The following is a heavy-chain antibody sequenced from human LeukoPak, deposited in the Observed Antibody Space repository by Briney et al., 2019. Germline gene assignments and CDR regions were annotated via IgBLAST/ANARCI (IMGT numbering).Heavy chain of an antibody. Sequence: GGSLRLSCAVSGFTLTNHGVSWVRQARGKGLEWVSIITGTGGRYYGDSVNGRFILSRDNSKNTVYLQMNSLRAEDTAVYHCAKKSGDHFHFDFWGQGTLVTVSS. V-gene: IGHV3-23*01. D-gene: IGHD2-21*01. CDR2: ITGTGGR. CDR3: AKKSGDHFHFDF. J-gene: IGHJ4*02. CDR1: GFTLTNHG.